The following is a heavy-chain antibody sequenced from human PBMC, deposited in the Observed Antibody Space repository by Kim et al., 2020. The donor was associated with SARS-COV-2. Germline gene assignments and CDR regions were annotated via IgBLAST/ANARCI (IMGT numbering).Heavy chain of an antibody. V-gene: IGHV3-30*18. J-gene: IGHJ3*02. CDR1: GFTFSRYG. CDR2: ISYDGSNK. D-gene: IGHD5-12*01. CDR3: ANPIVAGPGAFDI. Sequence: GGSLRLSCAASGFTFSRYGMHWVRQAPGKGLEWVAVISYDGSNKYYADSVKGRFTISRDNSKNTLYLQMNSLRAEDTAVYYCANPIVAGPGAFDIWGQGTMVTVSS.